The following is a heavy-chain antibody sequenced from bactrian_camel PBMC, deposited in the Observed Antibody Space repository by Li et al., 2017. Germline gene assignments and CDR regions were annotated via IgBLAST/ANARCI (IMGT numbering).Heavy chain of an antibody. CDR1: GYRHASYC. CDR3: AADSTGGSSYGCNEYNY. D-gene: IGHD6*01. CDR2: YSSDEIP. Sequence: HVQLVESGGGSVRAGGSLRLSCVASGYRHASYCMGWFRQGVGKEREWVAGYSSDEIPSVADSVKCRFTISQNNDKNILYLQMNTLQPDDTATYYYAADSTGGSSYGCNEYNYWGQGTQVTVS. V-gene: IGHV3S55*01. J-gene: IGHJ4*01.